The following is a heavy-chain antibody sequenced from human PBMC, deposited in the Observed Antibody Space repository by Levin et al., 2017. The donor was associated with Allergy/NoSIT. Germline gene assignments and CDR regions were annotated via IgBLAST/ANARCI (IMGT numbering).Heavy chain of an antibody. V-gene: IGHV4-34*01. CDR1: GGSFSGYY. CDR3: ARGQGFRWFGELAHYYFDY. J-gene: IGHJ4*02. Sequence: PSETLSLTCAVYGGSFSGYYWSWIRQPPGKGLEWIGEINHSGSTNYNPSLKSRVPISVATSKNQFSLKLSSVTAADTAVYYCARGQGFRWFGELAHYYFDYWGQGTLVTVSS. CDR2: INHSGST. D-gene: IGHD3-10*01.